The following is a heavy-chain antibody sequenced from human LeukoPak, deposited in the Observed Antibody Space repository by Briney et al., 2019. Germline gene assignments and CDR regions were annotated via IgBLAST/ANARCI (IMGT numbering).Heavy chain of an antibody. Sequence: VASVKVSCKASGYTFTSYGISWVRQAPGQGLEWMGWISAYNGNTNYAQKLQGRVTMTTDTSTSTAYMELRSLRSDDTAVYYCARSSPYYYYYYGMDVRGQGTTVTVSS. CDR1: GYTFTSYG. J-gene: IGHJ6*02. CDR3: ARSSPYYYYYYGMDV. D-gene: IGHD6-6*01. V-gene: IGHV1-18*01. CDR2: ISAYNGNT.